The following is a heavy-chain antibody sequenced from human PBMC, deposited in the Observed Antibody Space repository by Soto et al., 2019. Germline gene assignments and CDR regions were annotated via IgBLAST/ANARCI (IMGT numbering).Heavy chain of an antibody. CDR1: GFTFSSYA. CDR3: AKRPKGIAVAGKPRFEY. CDR2: ISGSGGST. V-gene: IGHV3-23*01. D-gene: IGHD6-19*01. J-gene: IGHJ4*02. Sequence: GGSLRLSCAASGFTFSSYAMSWVRQAPGKGLEWVSAISGSGGSTYYADSVKGRFTISRDNSKNTLYLQMNSLRAEDTAVYYCAKRPKGIAVAGKPRFEYWGQGTLVTVSS.